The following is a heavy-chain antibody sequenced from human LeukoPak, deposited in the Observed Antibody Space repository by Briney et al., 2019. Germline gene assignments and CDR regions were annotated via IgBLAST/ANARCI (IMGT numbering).Heavy chain of an antibody. D-gene: IGHD1-26*01. CDR2: ISAYNGNT. Sequence: ASVKVSCKASGYTFTSYGISWVRQAPGQGLEWMGWISAYNGNTNYAQKLQGRVTMTTDTSTSTAYMELRSLRSGDTAVYYCARGRYSGSPLTPFDYWGQGTLVTVSS. V-gene: IGHV1-18*01. CDR3: ARGRYSGSPLTPFDY. J-gene: IGHJ4*02. CDR1: GYTFTSYG.